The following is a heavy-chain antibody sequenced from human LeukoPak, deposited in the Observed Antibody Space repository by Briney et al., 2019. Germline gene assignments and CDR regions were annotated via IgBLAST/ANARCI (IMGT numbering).Heavy chain of an antibody. J-gene: IGHJ4*02. CDR1: GFTFTSYA. D-gene: IGHD1-26*01. Sequence: GGSLRLSCAISGFTFTSYAMTWVRQAPGKGLEWVSSISGSGVTTYYADSVRGRFTISKDISKNTLFLQMNSLRAEDTALYYCAKTLVPSGIYHEDFFDFWGQGTLVTVSS. V-gene: IGHV3-23*01. CDR2: ISGSGVTT. CDR3: AKTLVPSGIYHEDFFDF.